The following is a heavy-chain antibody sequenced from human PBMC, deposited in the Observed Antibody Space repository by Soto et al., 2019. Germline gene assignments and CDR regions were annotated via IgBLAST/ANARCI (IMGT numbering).Heavy chain of an antibody. Sequence: QVQLQESGPGLVKPSQTLSLTCTVSGGPINSGGYYWTWIRQPPGKDLEWIGYIHYSGRTFYNPSLESRVIISVDTSKNQFSLNLRSVTAADTAVYYCARFSPPGYYYMDVWGKGTSVTVAS. CDR2: IHYSGRT. CDR1: GGPINSGGYY. J-gene: IGHJ6*03. V-gene: IGHV4-31*03. CDR3: ARFSPPGYYYMDV.